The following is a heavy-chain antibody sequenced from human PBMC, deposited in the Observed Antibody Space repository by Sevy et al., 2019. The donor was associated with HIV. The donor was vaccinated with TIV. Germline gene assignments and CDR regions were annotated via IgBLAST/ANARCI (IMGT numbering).Heavy chain of an antibody. CDR3: ARWGAAAAGNYFQH. J-gene: IGHJ1*01. CDR1: GFTFSSYA. Sequence: GGSLRLSCAASGFTFSSYAMRWVRQAPGKGLEWVSAISGSGGSTYYADSVKGRFTISRDNSKNTLYLQMNSLRAEDTAVYYCARWGAAAAGNYFQHWGQGTLVTVSS. V-gene: IGHV3-23*01. D-gene: IGHD6-13*01. CDR2: ISGSGGST.